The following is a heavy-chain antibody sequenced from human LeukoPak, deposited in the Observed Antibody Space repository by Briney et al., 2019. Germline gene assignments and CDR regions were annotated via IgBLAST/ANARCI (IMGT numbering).Heavy chain of an antibody. CDR2: ISSDGSKT. Sequence: SGGSLRLSCAASGFIFSNYAMHWVRQAPGKGLEWVALISSDGSKTYHADSVKGRFSISRDNSKNTLYLQMNSLRAEDTAVYYCAILETIFLDYWGQGTLVTVSS. J-gene: IGHJ4*02. CDR3: AILETIFLDY. V-gene: IGHV3-30*01. D-gene: IGHD3-9*01. CDR1: GFIFSNYA.